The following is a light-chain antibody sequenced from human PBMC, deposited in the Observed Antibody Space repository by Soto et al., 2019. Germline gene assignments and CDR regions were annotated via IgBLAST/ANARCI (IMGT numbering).Light chain of an antibody. CDR3: QQYENLPT. CDR2: DAS. CDR1: QNINNY. Sequence: DIPMTQSPSSLSASLGDRVTITCQASQNINNYLNWYQQKPGRAPKLLIYDASNLEAGVPSRFRRSGSGTDFTFTISRLQPEDIATYYCQQYENLPTFGQGTRLDIK. V-gene: IGKV1-33*01. J-gene: IGKJ5*01.